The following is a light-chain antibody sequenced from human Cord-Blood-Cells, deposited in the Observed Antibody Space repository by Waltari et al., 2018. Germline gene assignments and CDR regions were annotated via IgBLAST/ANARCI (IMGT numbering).Light chain of an antibody. Sequence: EIVITQTPATLSVSPGERAALSCRASQSVSSNLAWYQQKPGQAPRLLIYGASTRATGIPARFSGSGSGTAFTLTISSLQSEDFAVYYCQQYNNWPRTFGQGTKLEIK. CDR2: GAS. CDR3: QQYNNWPRT. CDR1: QSVSSN. J-gene: IGKJ2*01. V-gene: IGKV3-15*01.